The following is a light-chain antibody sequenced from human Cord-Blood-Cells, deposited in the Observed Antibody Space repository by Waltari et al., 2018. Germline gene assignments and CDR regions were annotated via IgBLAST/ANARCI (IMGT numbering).Light chain of an antibody. CDR2: DVS. Sequence: SSLTQAPCLSWSPVHQTSISLTGSSSDHGCCHNVSWYQQPPGNAPKLMIYDVSNRPSGVSNRFSGSKSGNTASLTISGLQAEDEADYYCSSYTSSSTWVFGGGTKLTVL. CDR1: SSDHGCCHN. V-gene: IGLV2-14*03. CDR3: SSYTSSSTWV. J-gene: IGLJ3*02.